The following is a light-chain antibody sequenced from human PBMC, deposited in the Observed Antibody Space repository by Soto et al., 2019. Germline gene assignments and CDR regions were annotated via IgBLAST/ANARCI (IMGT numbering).Light chain of an antibody. CDR1: SSNIGAGYD. V-gene: IGLV1-40*01. CDR3: QSYDSRLSVVV. CDR2: GNS. Sequence: QSVLTQPPSVSGAPGQRVTISCTGSSSNIGAGYDVHWYQQLPGTAPKLLIYGNSNRPSGVPDRFSGSKSGTSASLAITGLEADDEADYCCQSYDSRLSVVVFGGGTQLTVL. J-gene: IGLJ2*01.